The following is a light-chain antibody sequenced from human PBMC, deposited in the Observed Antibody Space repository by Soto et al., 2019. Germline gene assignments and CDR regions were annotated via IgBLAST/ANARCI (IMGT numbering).Light chain of an antibody. Sequence: AIQMTQSPSSLSASVGDRVTITCRASQDIGDDLAWYQRRPGKAPKLLIYETSTLHDGVPSRFSGSGSGTYFTLTISGLQPEDFTTFFCLQDHDYPLTFGQGTRLEI. V-gene: IGKV1-6*01. J-gene: IGKJ5*01. CDR3: LQDHDYPLT. CDR2: ETS. CDR1: QDIGDD.